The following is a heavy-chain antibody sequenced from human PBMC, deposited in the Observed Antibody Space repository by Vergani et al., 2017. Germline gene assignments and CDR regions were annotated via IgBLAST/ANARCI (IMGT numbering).Heavy chain of an antibody. CDR2: TCHSGST. J-gene: IGHJ4*02. CDR3: ARAGRALYADY. CDR1: GGSISSGGYS. Sequence: QVQLQESGPGLVKPSQTLSLTCAVSGGSISSGGYSWSWIRQPPGKGLEWIGYTCHSGSTYYNPSLKSRVTISVGRSKNQFSLTLSSVTAADTAVYYCARAGRALYADYWGQGTLVTGSS. D-gene: IGHD2/OR15-2a*01. V-gene: IGHV4-30-2*01.